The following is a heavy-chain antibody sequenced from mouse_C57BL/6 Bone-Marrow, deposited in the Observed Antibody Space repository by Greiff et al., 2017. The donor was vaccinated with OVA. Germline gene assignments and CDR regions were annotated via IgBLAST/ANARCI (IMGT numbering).Heavy chain of an antibody. CDR3: AREGIYVCNPSYWYFDV. V-gene: IGHV14-3*01. Sequence: VQLQQSVAELVRPGASVKLSCTASGFNIKNTYMHWVKQRPEQGLEWIGRIDPANGNTKYAPKFQGKATITADTSSNTAYLQLSSLTSEDTAIYYCAREGIYVCNPSYWYFDVWGTGTTVTVSS. D-gene: IGHD1-1*01. CDR2: IDPANGNT. CDR1: GFNIKNTY. J-gene: IGHJ1*03.